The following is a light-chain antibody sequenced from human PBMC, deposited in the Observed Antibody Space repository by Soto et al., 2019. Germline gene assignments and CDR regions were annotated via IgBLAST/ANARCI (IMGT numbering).Light chain of an antibody. J-gene: IGLJ2*01. CDR1: SSNIGAGYD. CDR2: GNS. CDR3: QSYDCSHVV. Sequence: QSVLTQPPSVSGAPGQRVTISCTGSSSNIGAGYDVHWYQQLPGTAPKLLIYGNSNRPSGVPDRFSGSKSGTSASLAITGLQAEDEADYYCQSYDCSHVVFGGGTKLTVL. V-gene: IGLV1-40*01.